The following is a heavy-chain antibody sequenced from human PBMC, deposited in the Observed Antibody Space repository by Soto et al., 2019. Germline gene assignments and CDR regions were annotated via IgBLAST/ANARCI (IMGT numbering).Heavy chain of an antibody. V-gene: IGHV4-34*01. CDR1: GGSFSGYY. CDR3: ARGVGSSPPRY. Sequence: SETLSLTCAVYGGSFSGYYWSWIRQPPGKGLEWIGEINHSGSPNYNPSLKSRVTISVHTSKNQFSLKVTSATAADTAVYYCARGVGSSPPRYWGRGTLVTVSS. CDR2: INHSGSP. J-gene: IGHJ4*02. D-gene: IGHD1-26*01.